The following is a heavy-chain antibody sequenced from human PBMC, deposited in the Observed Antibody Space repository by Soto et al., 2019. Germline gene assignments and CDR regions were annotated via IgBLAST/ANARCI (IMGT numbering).Heavy chain of an antibody. V-gene: IGHV5-51*01. J-gene: IGHJ6*02. D-gene: IGHD1-26*01. CDR1: GYSFTSYW. Sequence: PGESLKISCKGSGYSFTSYWIGWVRQMPGKGLEWMGIIYPGDSDTRYSPSFQGQVTISADKSISTAYLQWSSLKASDTAMYYCARDRYGGSYGPPLYGMDVWGQGTTVTVSS. CDR3: ARDRYGGSYGPPLYGMDV. CDR2: IYPGDSDT.